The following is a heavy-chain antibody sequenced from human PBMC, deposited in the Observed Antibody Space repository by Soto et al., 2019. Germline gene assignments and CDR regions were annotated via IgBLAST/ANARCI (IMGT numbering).Heavy chain of an antibody. J-gene: IGHJ4*02. Sequence: ASVKVSCKASGGTFSRYAISWVRQAPGQGLEWMGGIIPMFGTANYAQKFQGRVTITADESTSTAYMELSSLRSEDTAVYYCARGWGYESSDYYYAYWGQGTLVTVSS. D-gene: IGHD3-22*01. CDR2: IIPMFGTA. V-gene: IGHV1-69*13. CDR1: GGTFSRYA. CDR3: ARGWGYESSDYYYAY.